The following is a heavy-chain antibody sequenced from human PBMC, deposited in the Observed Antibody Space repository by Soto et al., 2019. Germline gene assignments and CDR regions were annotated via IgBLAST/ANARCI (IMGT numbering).Heavy chain of an antibody. CDR1: GFTFSSYG. CDR3: AKDRSIAAAGFPMYFDY. J-gene: IGHJ4*02. D-gene: IGHD6-13*01. CDR2: ISYDGSNK. Sequence: QVQLVESGGGVVQPGRSLRLSCAASGFTFSSYGMHWVRQAPGKGLEWLAVISYDGSNKYYADSVKGRFTISRDNSKNTLYLQMNSLRAEDTAVYYCAKDRSIAAAGFPMYFDYWGQGTLVTVSS. V-gene: IGHV3-30*18.